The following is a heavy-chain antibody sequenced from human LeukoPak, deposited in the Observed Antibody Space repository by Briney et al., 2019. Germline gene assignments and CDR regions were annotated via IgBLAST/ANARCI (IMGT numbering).Heavy chain of an antibody. D-gene: IGHD6-13*01. Sequence: PGGSLRLSCAASGFTFSSYAMSWVRQVPGKGLEWVSAIGGAGGSTYYANSVRGRFTISRGDSKNTLYLQMNGLRAEDTAVYFCAKDPFRFTSRSGAYYFDYWGQGTLVTVSS. CDR3: AKDPFRFTSRSGAYYFDY. CDR1: GFTFSSYA. V-gene: IGHV3-23*01. J-gene: IGHJ4*02. CDR2: IGGAGGST.